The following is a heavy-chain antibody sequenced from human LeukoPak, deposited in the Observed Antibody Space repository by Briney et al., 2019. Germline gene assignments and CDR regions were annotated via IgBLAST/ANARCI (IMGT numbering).Heavy chain of an antibody. CDR3: ARGADFWSGPNWFDP. CDR2: IIPIFGTA. CDR1: GYTFTSYG. D-gene: IGHD3-3*01. V-gene: IGHV1-69*13. Sequence: ASVKVSCKASGYTFTSYGISWVRQAPGQGLEWMGGIIPIFGTANYAQKFQGRVTITADESTSTAYMELSSLRSEDTAVYYCARGADFWSGPNWFDPWGQGTLVTVSS. J-gene: IGHJ5*02.